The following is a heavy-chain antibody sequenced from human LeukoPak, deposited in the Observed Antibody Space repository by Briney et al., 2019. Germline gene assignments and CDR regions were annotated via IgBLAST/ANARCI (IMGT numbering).Heavy chain of an antibody. Sequence: KTSETLSLTCTVTGGSISSSSYYWGWIRQPPGKGLEWIGSIYYSGSTYYNPSLKSRVTISVDTSKNQFSLKLSSATAADTAVYYCARSQLGYSYGYNFDYWGQGTLVTVSS. CDR3: ARSQLGYSYGYNFDY. CDR2: IYYSGST. CDR1: GGSISSSSYY. V-gene: IGHV4-39*07. J-gene: IGHJ4*02. D-gene: IGHD5-18*01.